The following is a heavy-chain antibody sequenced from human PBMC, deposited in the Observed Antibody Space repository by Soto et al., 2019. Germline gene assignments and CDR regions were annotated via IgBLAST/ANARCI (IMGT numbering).Heavy chain of an antibody. CDR3: ARTGWPQSSYYFDY. V-gene: IGHV3-7*03. CDR1: GFSFSLFW. Sequence: PVGSLRLSCAASGFSFSLFWMSWVRQTPGKGLEWVANINEDGSEKFFADSVKGRFTISRDNAKNSLSLQMNSLTADDTAVYYRARTGWPQSSYYFDYWGQGTLVTVSS. D-gene: IGHD3-16*01. CDR2: INEDGSEK. J-gene: IGHJ4*02.